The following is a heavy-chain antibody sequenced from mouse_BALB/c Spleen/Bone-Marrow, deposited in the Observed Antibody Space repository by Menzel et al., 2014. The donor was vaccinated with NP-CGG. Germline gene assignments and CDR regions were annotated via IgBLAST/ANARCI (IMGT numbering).Heavy chain of an antibody. V-gene: IGHV1-7*01. Sequence: QVQLKDSRAELVKPGASVKMSCKASGYTFTDYWMHWVKQRPGQGLEWIGYIDPNTYYTRYNQKFKDKATLTADKSTSTACLQLSSLTSEDSAVYYCARYWDAYWGQGTLVTVSA. J-gene: IGHJ3*01. CDR2: IDPNTYYT. D-gene: IGHD4-1*01. CDR3: ARYWDAY. CDR1: GYTFTDYW.